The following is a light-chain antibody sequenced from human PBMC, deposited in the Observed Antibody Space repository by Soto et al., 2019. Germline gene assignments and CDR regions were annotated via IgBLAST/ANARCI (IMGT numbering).Light chain of an antibody. V-gene: IGKV1-39*01. CDR2: AAS. CDR3: QQTSSNPRT. CDR1: QTIVTY. J-gene: IGKJ1*01. Sequence: DIQMPQSPSSLSASVGDRVTITCRASQTIVTYLNWYQQKPGNAPKLLIYAASNLQNGVPSRFSGSGSGTDFTLTISSLQPEDFATYFCQQTSSNPRTFGQGTKVDI.